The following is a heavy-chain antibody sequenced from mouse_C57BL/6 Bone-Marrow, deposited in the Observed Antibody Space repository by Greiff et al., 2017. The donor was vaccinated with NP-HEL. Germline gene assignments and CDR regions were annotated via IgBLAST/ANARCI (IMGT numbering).Heavy chain of an antibody. J-gene: IGHJ1*03. CDR1: GFTFSDYG. D-gene: IGHD1-1*01. CDR3: ARDYARGYFDV. V-gene: IGHV5-17*01. CDR2: ISSGSSTN. Sequence: DVQLVESGGGLVKPGGSLKLSCAASGFTFSDYGMHWVRQAPEKGLEWVAYISSGSSTNYYADTVKGRFTISRDNAKNTLFLQMTSLRSEDTAMYYCARDYARGYFDVWGTGTTVTVSS.